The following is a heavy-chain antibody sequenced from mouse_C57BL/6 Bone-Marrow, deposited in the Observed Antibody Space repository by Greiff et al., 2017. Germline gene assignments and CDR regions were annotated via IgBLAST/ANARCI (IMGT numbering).Heavy chain of an antibody. Sequence: VKLQESGAELVRPGASVKLSCKASGYTFTDYYINWVKQRPGQGLEWIARIYPGSGNTYYNEKFKGKATLTAEKSSSTAYMQLSSLTSEDSAVYFCARDYGSSRFAYWGQGTLVTVSA. D-gene: IGHD1-1*01. V-gene: IGHV1-76*01. J-gene: IGHJ3*01. CDR2: IYPGSGNT. CDR1: GYTFTDYY. CDR3: ARDYGSSRFAY.